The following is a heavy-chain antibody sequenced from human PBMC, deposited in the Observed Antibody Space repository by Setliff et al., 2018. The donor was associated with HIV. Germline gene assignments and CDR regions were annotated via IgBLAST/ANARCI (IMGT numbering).Heavy chain of an antibody. CDR1: GGTFGTYT. D-gene: IGHD3-22*01. Sequence: WASVKVSCKASGGTFGTYTISWVRQAPGQGLEWMGGIMPIFGTGNYAQKFQGRVTITTDESTSTAYMELTSLRSEDTAVFYCARGGLAYYDSSGNDAFDIWGQGTMVTVSS. CDR3: ARGGLAYYDSSGNDAFDI. V-gene: IGHV1-69*05. J-gene: IGHJ3*02. CDR2: IMPIFGTG.